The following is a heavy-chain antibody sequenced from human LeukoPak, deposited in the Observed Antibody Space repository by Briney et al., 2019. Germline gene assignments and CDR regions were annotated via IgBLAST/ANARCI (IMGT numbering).Heavy chain of an antibody. J-gene: IGHJ4*02. CDR2: IKQDGSDK. V-gene: IGHV3-7*03. CDR1: GFTFSAYW. Sequence: GGSLRLSCAASGFTFSAYWMSWVRQTPGKGLEWVANIKQDGSDKYYVDSVKGRFTISRDNAKNSLYLQMNSLRAEDTAVYYCARKTVAGSYFDYWGQGTPVTVSS. D-gene: IGHD4-23*01. CDR3: ARKTVAGSYFDY.